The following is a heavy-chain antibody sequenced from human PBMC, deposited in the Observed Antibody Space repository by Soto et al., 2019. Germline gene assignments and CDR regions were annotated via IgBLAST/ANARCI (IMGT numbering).Heavy chain of an antibody. CDR1: GGSISSGGYY. CDR3: ARFPYYYYGMDV. CDR2: IYYSGSN. Sequence: QVQLQESGPGLVKPSQTLSLTCTVSGGSISSGGYYWSWIRQHPGKGLEWIGYIYYSGSNYYNPSLKSRXTIXVXTSKNQFSLKLSSVTAADTAVYYCARFPYYYYGMDVWGQGTAVTVSS. V-gene: IGHV4-31*03. J-gene: IGHJ6*02.